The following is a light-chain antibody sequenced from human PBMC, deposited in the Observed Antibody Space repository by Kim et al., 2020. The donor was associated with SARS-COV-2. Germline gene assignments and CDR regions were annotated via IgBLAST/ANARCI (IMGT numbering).Light chain of an antibody. J-gene: IGKJ2*01. V-gene: IGKV3-15*01. CDR3: QQYNNWPYT. CDR1: QSVSSN. CDR2: GAS. Sequence: VSPGERTTLSCRASQSVSSNLAWYQQKPGQAPRLLIYGASTRATGIPARFGGSGSGTDFTLIISSLQSEDFAVYYCQQYNNWPYTFGQGTRLEI.